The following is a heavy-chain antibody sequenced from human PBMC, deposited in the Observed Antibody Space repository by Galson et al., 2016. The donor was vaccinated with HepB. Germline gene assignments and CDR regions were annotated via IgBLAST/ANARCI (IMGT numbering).Heavy chain of an antibody. J-gene: IGHJ3*01. CDR2: ISHRATT. CDR3: ARQDRAGLVNF. CDR1: GGSLTDLY. V-gene: IGHV4-34*01. D-gene: IGHD6-19*01. Sequence: SETLSLTCGVNGGSLTDLYWSWIRQSPGKGLEWIGEISHRATTNYNPSFKSRVSISVDTSKNQFSLRLTSVSAADTAMYSCARQDRAGLVNFWGQGTMVTVSS.